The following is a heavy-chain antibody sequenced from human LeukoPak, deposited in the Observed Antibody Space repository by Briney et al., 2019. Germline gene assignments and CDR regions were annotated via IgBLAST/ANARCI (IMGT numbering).Heavy chain of an antibody. CDR1: GFTFDDYA. J-gene: IGHJ4*02. Sequence: PGGSLRLSCAASGFTFDDYAMHWVRQAPGKGLEWVAGIAYDGSEKYYADSVKGRFTISRDNSKNTLFVQMNSLRTEDTAVYYCARDATNLYNYYDSSGYFDYWGRGTLVTVSS. CDR3: ARDATNLYNYYDSSGYFDY. CDR2: IAYDGSEK. D-gene: IGHD3-22*01. V-gene: IGHV3-30*03.